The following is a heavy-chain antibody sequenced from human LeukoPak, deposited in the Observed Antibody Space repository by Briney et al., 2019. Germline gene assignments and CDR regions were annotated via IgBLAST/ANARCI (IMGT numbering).Heavy chain of an antibody. Sequence: GGSLRLSCAASGFTFRDSAMSWGRQAPGEGLEWVSLISFSGDNTYYTDSVKGRFTISRDNSKDTLYLQMNSLRAEDTAIYYCARDIELSTWGLGTIVTVSS. CDR2: ISFSGDNT. V-gene: IGHV3-23*01. CDR1: GFTFRDSA. D-gene: IGHD3-16*02. CDR3: ARDIELST. J-gene: IGHJ3*01.